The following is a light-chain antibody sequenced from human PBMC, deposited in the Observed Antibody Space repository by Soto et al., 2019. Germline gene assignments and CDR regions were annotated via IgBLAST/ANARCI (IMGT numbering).Light chain of an antibody. CDR1: QGIRRE. J-gene: IGKJ4*01. CDR3: IQDYNYPLT. V-gene: IGKV1-6*01. CDR2: TAS. Sequence: AIQLTQSPSSLSSSVGDRVTLTCQASQGIRRELGWYKQKPGKAPNLLIYTASTLQSGVPSRFRGSGSGTDFTLTISSLQPEDFETYYCIQDYNYPLTFGGGTKVDIK.